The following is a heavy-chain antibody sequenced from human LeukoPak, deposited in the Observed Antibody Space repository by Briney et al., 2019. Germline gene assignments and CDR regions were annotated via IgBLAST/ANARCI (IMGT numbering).Heavy chain of an antibody. CDR1: GYTFTGYY. Sequence: ASVKVSCKAPGYTFTGYYMHWVRQAPGQGLEWMGWINPNSGGTNYAQKFQGRVTMTRDTSISTAYMELSRLRSDDTAVYYCARTGSDFWSGYYDDYMDVWGKGTTVTVSS. V-gene: IGHV1-2*02. CDR3: ARTGSDFWSGYYDDYMDV. J-gene: IGHJ6*03. CDR2: INPNSGGT. D-gene: IGHD3-3*01.